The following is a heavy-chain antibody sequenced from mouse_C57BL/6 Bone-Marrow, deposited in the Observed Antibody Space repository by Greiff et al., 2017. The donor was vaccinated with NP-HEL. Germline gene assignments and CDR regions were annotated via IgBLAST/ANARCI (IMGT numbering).Heavy chain of an antibody. Sequence: VQLQQPGAELVRPWSSVKLSCKASGYTFTSYWMHWVKQRPIQGLEWIGNIDPSDSETHYNQKFKDKATLTVDKSSSTAYMQLSSLTSEDSAVYYCARGSPDSSGSWFAYWGQGTLVTVSA. CDR2: IDPSDSET. CDR1: GYTFTSYW. V-gene: IGHV1-52*01. CDR3: ARGSPDSSGSWFAY. D-gene: IGHD3-2*02. J-gene: IGHJ3*01.